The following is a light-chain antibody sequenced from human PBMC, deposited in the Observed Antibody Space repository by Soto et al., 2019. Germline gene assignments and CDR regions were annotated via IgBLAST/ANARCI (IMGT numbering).Light chain of an antibody. J-gene: IGKJ4*01. CDR1: QGISSY. CDR2: AAS. Sequence: IQLTQSPSSLSASVGDRVNITCRASQGISSYLAWYQQKPGKAPKLLIYAASTLQSGVPSRFSGSGSGTDFTLTISSLQPEYFATYYCQQLNSYPLTFGGGTKVEIK. V-gene: IGKV1-9*01. CDR3: QQLNSYPLT.